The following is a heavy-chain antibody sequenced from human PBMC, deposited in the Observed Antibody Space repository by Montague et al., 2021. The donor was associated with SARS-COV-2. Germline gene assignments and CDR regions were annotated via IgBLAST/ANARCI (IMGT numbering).Heavy chain of an antibody. D-gene: IGHD3-10*01. J-gene: IGHJ4*02. V-gene: IGHV3-23*03. CDR2: IYSGSSRA. Sequence: SLRLSCAASGFTFSSYAMSWVRQAPGKGLEWVSLIYSGSSRAYYXDSVKGRFTISRDDSKSILYLEMRSLRAEDTALYYCAKSIGHFYASGSYLYDYWGQGTLVTVSS. CDR1: GFTFSSYA. CDR3: AKSIGHFYASGSYLYDY.